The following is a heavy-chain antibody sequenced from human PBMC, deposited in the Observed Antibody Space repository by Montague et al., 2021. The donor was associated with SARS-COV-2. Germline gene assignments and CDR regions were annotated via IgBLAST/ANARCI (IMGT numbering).Heavy chain of an antibody. CDR2: ISHEGSYK. CDR3: ARDLESTGYFDPYYYHGMDV. Sequence: SLRLSCAASGFTFSSYALHWVRQAPGKGLEWVADISHEGSYKHYADSVKGQFTISRDNSKNTLYLDMNSLRAEDTALYYCARDLESTGYFDPYYYHGMDVWGQGTTVTVSS. D-gene: IGHD3-9*01. J-gene: IGHJ6*02. V-gene: IGHV3-30*04. CDR1: GFTFSSYA.